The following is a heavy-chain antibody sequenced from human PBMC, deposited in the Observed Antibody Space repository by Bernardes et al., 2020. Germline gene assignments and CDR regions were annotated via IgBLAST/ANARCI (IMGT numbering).Heavy chain of an antibody. V-gene: IGHV1-2*06. CDR1: GYTFSGYY. CDR3: ARRFGSSSYDY. D-gene: IGHD6-6*01. J-gene: IGHJ4*02. Sequence: ASVKVSCKASGYTFSGYYMHLVRQAPGQGLEWMGRINANTGGTIYAQKFQGRVTMTRDTSISTAYMELTSLTSDDTAVYYCARRFGSSSYDYWGQGTLVTVSS. CDR2: INANTGGT.